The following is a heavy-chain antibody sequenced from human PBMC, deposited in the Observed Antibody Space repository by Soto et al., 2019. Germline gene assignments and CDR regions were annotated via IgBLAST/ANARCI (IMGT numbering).Heavy chain of an antibody. CDR1: GYTFTSYG. V-gene: IGHV1-18*01. CDR2: ISAYNCNT. CDR3: ARDVKTVFRFLEWLPQKTSDYYYYYYMDV. Sequence: ASVKVSCKASGYTFTSYGISWVRQAPGQGLERMGWISAYNCNTNYAQKLQGRVTMTTDTSTSTAYMELRSLRSDDTAVYYCARDVKTVFRFLEWLPQKTSDYYYYYYMDVWGKGTTVTVS. D-gene: IGHD3-3*01. J-gene: IGHJ6*03.